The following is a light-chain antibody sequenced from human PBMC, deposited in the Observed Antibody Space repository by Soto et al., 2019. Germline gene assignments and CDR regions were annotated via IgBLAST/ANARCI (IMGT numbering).Light chain of an antibody. CDR3: QQRSNWPPSIT. CDR1: QSVSSSY. Sequence: TQAPATLSVSKGECATLSCRASQSVSSSYLAWYQQKPGQPPRLLIYDASIRATGIPARFSGRGSGTDFTLTISSLEPEDFAVYYCQQRSNWPPSITFGQGTRLEI. CDR2: DAS. J-gene: IGKJ5*01. V-gene: IGKV3D-20*02.